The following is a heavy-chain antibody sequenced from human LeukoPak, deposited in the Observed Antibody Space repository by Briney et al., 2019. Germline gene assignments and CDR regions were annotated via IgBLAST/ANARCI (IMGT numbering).Heavy chain of an antibody. J-gene: IGHJ6*04. CDR2: ISISSIFI. CDR3: ARDLTFTRLGGMDV. V-gene: IGHV3-48*03. CDR1: GFTFCSYE. Sequence: GGSLRLSCAASGFTFCSYEMNWVRQAPGEGLEWVACISISSIFIYYADSVRGRFTISRDNAKKSLYLQMNGLRAEATAVYYCARDLTFTRLGGMDVWGKGTTVTVSS. D-gene: IGHD3-9*01.